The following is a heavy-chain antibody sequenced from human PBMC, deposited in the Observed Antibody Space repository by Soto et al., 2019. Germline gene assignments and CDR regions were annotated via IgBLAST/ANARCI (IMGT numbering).Heavy chain of an antibody. J-gene: IGHJ4*02. CDR2: IIPILGIA. Sequence: QVQLVQSGAEVKKPGSSVKVSCKASGGTFSSYTISWVRQAPGQGLEWMGRIIPILGIANYAQKFQGRVTIXXDXSKXTAYMERSSLRSEDTAVYYCARDAGIVGAAYQVDYWGQGTLVTVSS. D-gene: IGHD1-26*01. CDR3: ARDAGIVGAAYQVDY. CDR1: GGTFSSYT. V-gene: IGHV1-69*08.